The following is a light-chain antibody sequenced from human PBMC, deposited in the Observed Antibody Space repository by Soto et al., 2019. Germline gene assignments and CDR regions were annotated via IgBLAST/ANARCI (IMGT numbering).Light chain of an antibody. Sequence: DIVMTQTPLSSPVTLGQPASISCRSSQSLVYSDGNTYLSWLHQRPGQPPRLLSYKISNRLSGGPDRFSGSGAGTDFTLKISRVEAEDYGVYYCMQATQFPFTFGQGTKLDIK. CDR3: MQATQFPFT. V-gene: IGKV2-24*01. CDR1: QSLVYSDGNTY. J-gene: IGKJ2*01. CDR2: KIS.